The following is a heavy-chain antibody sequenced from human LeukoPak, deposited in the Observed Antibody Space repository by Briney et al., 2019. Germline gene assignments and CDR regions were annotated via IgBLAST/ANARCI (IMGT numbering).Heavy chain of an antibody. D-gene: IGHD6-6*01. V-gene: IGHV4-38-2*02. CDR2: IYHNGNT. Sequence: SETLSLTCAVSGYSISSGYYWGWIRQPPGKGLEWIGSIYHNGNTYYNPSLKSRVTISVDTSKNQFSLKLSPVTAADTAVSYCAGEYSSSSRAFDIWGQGTMVTVSS. CDR1: GYSISSGYY. CDR3: AGEYSSSSRAFDI. J-gene: IGHJ3*02.